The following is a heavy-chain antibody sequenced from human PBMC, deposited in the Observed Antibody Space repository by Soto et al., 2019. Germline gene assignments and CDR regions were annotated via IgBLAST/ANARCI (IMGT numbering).Heavy chain of an antibody. CDR1: GGSVSRLNYY. Sequence: QLQLQESGPGLVKPSETLSLTCTVSGGSVSRLNYYWGWIRQSPGKGLEWIATVYYSGTRYYNPSLESRVTISVDKSKNQFSLKLRSVTAADTAVYYCARHGFTNNWFAGWFDAWGQGTLITV. D-gene: IGHD3-10*01. V-gene: IGHV4-39*01. CDR2: VYYSGTR. CDR3: ARHGFTNNWFAGWFDA. J-gene: IGHJ5*02.